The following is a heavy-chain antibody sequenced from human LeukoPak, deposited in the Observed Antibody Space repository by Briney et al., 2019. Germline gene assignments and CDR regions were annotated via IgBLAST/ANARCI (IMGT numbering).Heavy chain of an antibody. CDR3: AGDRDYYGSGSSYFDY. CDR2: IYYSGNT. V-gene: IGHV4-59*01. D-gene: IGHD3-10*01. Sequence: SETLSLTCTVSGGSISSYYWSWIRQPPGKGLEWIGYIYYSGNTNYNPSLKSRVTVSVDTSKNQFSLKLSSVTAADTAMYYCAGDRDYYGSGSSYFDYWGQGTLVTVSS. J-gene: IGHJ4*02. CDR1: GGSISSYY.